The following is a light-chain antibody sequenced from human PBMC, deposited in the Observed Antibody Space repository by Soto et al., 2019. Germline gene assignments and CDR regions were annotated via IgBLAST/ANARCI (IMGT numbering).Light chain of an antibody. CDR2: DVS. V-gene: IGLV2-14*01. CDR1: SSDVGGYNY. Sequence: QSALTQPASVSGSPGQSITISCTGTSSDVGGYNYVSWYQRHPCKAPKLMIYDVSNRPSGVSNRFSGSKSGNTASLTISGLQAEDEADYYCSSYSSTLSVVFGGGTKLTVL. CDR3: SSYSSTLSVV. J-gene: IGLJ2*01.